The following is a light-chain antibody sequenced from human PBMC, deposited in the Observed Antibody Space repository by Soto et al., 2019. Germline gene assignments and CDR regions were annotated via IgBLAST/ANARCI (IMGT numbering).Light chain of an antibody. Sequence: QSVLTQPPSASGTPGQRVTISCSTSSSNLGDNAVNWYQHVPGTAPKLLIYSYDQRPSGVPDRFSGSKSGTSASLAISGLQSEDVADYYCAAWDASLAGYVFGTGTMVTVL. CDR2: SYD. CDR3: AAWDASLAGYV. CDR1: SSNLGDNA. J-gene: IGLJ1*01. V-gene: IGLV1-44*01.